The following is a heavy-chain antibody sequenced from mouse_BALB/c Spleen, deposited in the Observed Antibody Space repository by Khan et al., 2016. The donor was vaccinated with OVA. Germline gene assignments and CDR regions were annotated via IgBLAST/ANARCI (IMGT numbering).Heavy chain of an antibody. V-gene: IGHV1S56*01. D-gene: IGHD1-1*01. CDR3: ASRESDGTDAMDY. Sequence: QVQLQQSGPELVKPGASVRISCKASGSTFTNVYIHWVKQRPGQGLEWIGWSYPGNVNTKYNENFKDMATLTADKSSSTAYMLLSSLPSEDSAVSFCASRESDGTDAMDYWGRRTSVSVSS. J-gene: IGHJ4*01. CDR1: GSTFTNVY. CDR2: SYPGNVNT.